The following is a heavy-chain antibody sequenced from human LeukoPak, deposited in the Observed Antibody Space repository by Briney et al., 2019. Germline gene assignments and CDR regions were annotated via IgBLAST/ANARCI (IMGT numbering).Heavy chain of an antibody. D-gene: IGHD4-23*01. CDR2: ISYHGRNK. CDR1: GFTFTDYN. CDR3: ARGADWELGDYFDN. V-gene: IGHV3-30*04. Sequence: PGGSLRLSCVVSGFTFTDYNMDWVRQAPGKGPEWVARISYHGRNKHYADSVQGRLTISRDTSKNTLYLQMNNLRLEDTAVYYCARGADWELGDYFDNWGQGTLVTVAS. J-gene: IGHJ4*01.